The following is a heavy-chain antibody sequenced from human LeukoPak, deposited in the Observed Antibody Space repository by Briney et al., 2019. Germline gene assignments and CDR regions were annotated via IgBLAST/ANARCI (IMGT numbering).Heavy chain of an antibody. Sequence: GGSLRLSCAASGFTFSICAMTWVRQAPGKGLEWVSSISGSGGGTYYTDSVKGRFTISRDNSKNTLYLQMNSLRGEDTAVYYCAKDEIRDGYKHWGQGTLVTVSS. CDR1: GFTFSICA. D-gene: IGHD5-24*01. J-gene: IGHJ4*02. V-gene: IGHV3-23*01. CDR3: AKDEIRDGYKH. CDR2: ISGSGGGT.